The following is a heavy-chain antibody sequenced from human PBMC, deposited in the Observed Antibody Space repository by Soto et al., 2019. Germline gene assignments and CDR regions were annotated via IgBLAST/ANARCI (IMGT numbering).Heavy chain of an antibody. CDR2: INPNSGGT. J-gene: IGHJ6*02. Sequence: WASVKVSCKASGYTFTGYYMRWVRQAPGQGLEWMGWINPNSGGTNYAQKFQGRVTMTRDTSISTAYMELSRLRSDDTAVYYCARWGSSSWYVDYYYGMDVWGQGTTVTVSS. D-gene: IGHD6-13*01. CDR3: ARWGSSSWYVDYYYGMDV. CDR1: GYTFTGYY. V-gene: IGHV1-2*02.